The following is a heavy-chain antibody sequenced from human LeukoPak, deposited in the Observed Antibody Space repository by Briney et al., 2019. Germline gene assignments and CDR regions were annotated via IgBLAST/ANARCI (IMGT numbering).Heavy chain of an antibody. D-gene: IGHD3-10*01. CDR2: INHSGRT. CDR3: ARVREFHSGRQTNWFDP. J-gene: IGHJ5*02. CDR1: GGSFSGYY. Sequence: SETLSLTCAVYGGSFSGYYWSWIRQPPGKGLEWIGEINHSGRTNYKPSLKSRVTISIDTSKNQFSLKLSSVTAADTSVYYCARVREFHSGRQTNWFDPWGQGILVTVSS. V-gene: IGHV4-34*01.